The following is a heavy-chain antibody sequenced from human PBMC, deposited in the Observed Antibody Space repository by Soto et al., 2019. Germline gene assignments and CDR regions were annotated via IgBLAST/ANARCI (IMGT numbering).Heavy chain of an antibody. V-gene: IGHV3-30*03. Sequence: PGGSLRLSCAVSGFTVSTYGMHWVRQAPGKGLEWVAVISRDGGTKYYADSVKGRFTISRDNSRNTLFLEMNSLRGDDVAVYYCTGEVASGYWGQGTLVTVSS. CDR1: GFTVSTYG. CDR3: TGEVASGY. J-gene: IGHJ4*02. D-gene: IGHD2-8*02. CDR2: ISRDGGTK.